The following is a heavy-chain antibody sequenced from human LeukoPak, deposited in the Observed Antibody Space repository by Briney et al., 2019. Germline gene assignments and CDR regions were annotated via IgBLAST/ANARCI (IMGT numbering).Heavy chain of an antibody. V-gene: IGHV3-30*18. D-gene: IGHD1-26*01. Sequence: GGSLRLSCAASGFTFSSYGMHWVRQAPGKGLEWVAVISYDGSNKYYADSVKGRFTISRDNSKNTLYLQMNSLRAEDTAVYYCAKDSGSYYFDYWGQGTLVTVSS. CDR1: GFTFSSYG. CDR2: ISYDGSNK. J-gene: IGHJ4*02. CDR3: AKDSGSYYFDY.